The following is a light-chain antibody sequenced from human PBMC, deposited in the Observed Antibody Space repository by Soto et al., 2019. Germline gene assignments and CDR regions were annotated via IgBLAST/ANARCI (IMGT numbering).Light chain of an antibody. CDR2: GAS. CDR1: QTVSNF. Sequence: EMVLTQSPATLSLSPGEGATLSCRASQTVSNFLAWYQQKPGQAPRLLVHGASSRATGVPDRFSGSGSGTGSTLTITRLEPEDFAVYYCHQYGTVPWTFGRGTKVDIK. V-gene: IGKV3-20*01. CDR3: HQYGTVPWT. J-gene: IGKJ1*01.